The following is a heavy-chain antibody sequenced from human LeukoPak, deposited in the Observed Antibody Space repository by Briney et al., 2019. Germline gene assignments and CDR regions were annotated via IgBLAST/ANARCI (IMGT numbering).Heavy chain of an antibody. J-gene: IGHJ4*02. D-gene: IGHD6-25*01. V-gene: IGHV3-30*02. CDR3: VKDHSSGLLG. CDR2: VRYDGGSI. Sequence: GGSLRLSCAASGFTFSSYGMHWVRQAPGKGLEWVAFVRYDGGSIYYVDSVKGRFIISRDNSKDTLYLQMNSLRIEDTAVYHCVKDHSSGLLGWGQGTPVTVSS. CDR1: GFTFSSYG.